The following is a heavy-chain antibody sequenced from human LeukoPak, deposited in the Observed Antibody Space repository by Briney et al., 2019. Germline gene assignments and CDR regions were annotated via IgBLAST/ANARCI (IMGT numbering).Heavy chain of an antibody. CDR1: GFTFSSYA. CDR3: AKRASAAGTYYYYYMDV. V-gene: IGHV3-23*01. D-gene: IGHD6-13*01. J-gene: IGHJ6*03. CDR2: ISGSGGST. Sequence: GGSLRLSCAASGFTFSSYAMSWVRQAPGKGLEWVSAISGSGGSTYYADSVKGRFTISRDNSKNTLYLQMNSLRAEDTAVYYCAKRASAAGTYYYYYMDVWGKGTTVTVSS.